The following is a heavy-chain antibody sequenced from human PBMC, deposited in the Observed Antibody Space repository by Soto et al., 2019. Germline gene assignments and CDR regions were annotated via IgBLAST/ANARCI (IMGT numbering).Heavy chain of an antibody. D-gene: IGHD6-13*01. V-gene: IGHV4-39*01. Sequence: QLQLQESGPGLVKPSETLSLTCTVSGGSISSSSYYWGWIRQPPGKGLEWIGSIYYSGSTYYNPSLKSRVTISVDTSKNQFSLKLISVTAADTAVYYCARSWYLQCFVYWGQGTLVTVSS. J-gene: IGHJ4*02. CDR2: IYYSGST. CDR1: GGSISSSSYY. CDR3: ARSWYLQCFVY.